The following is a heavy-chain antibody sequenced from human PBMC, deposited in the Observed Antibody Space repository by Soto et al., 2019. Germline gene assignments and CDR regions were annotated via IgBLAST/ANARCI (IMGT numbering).Heavy chain of an antibody. Sequence: QVQLVESGGGVVQPGRSLRLSCAASGFTFSSYGTHWVRQAPGKGLEWVAVIWYDGSNKYYADSVKGRFTISRDNSKNTLYLQMNSLRAEDTAVYYCAREDTAMEDYYYYGMDVWGQGTTVTVSS. J-gene: IGHJ6*02. CDR3: AREDTAMEDYYYYGMDV. CDR1: GFTFSSYG. V-gene: IGHV3-33*01. CDR2: IWYDGSNK. D-gene: IGHD5-18*01.